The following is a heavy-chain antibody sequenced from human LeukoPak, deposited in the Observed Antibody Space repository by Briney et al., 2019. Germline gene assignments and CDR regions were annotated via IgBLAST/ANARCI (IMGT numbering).Heavy chain of an antibody. J-gene: IGHJ4*02. D-gene: IGHD3-22*01. V-gene: IGHV3-9*01. Sequence: SGRSLRLSCAASGFTFDDYAMHWVRQAPGEGLEWVSGISWNSGSIGYADSVKGRFTISRDNAKNSLYLQMNSLRAEDTALYYCAKDHYYDTGGYYSDYWGQGTLVTVSS. CDR1: GFTFDDYA. CDR3: AKDHYYDTGGYYSDY. CDR2: ISWNSGSI.